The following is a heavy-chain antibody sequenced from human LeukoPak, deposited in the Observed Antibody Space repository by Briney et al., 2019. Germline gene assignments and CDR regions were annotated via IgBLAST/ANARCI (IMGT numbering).Heavy chain of an antibody. CDR2: ISAYNGNT. CDR3: ARVYTAVAMNWFDP. Sequence: ASVKVSCKASGYTFTSDGISWVRQAPGQGLEWMGWISAYNGNTNYAQKLQGRVTMTTDTSTSTAYMELRSLRSDDTAVYYCARVYTAVAMNWFDPWGQGTLVTVSS. D-gene: IGHD6-19*01. V-gene: IGHV1-18*01. J-gene: IGHJ5*02. CDR1: GYTFTSDG.